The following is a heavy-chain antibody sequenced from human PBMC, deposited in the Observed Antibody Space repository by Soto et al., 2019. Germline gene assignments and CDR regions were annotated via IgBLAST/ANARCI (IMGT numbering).Heavy chain of an antibody. Sequence: PVGSLRLSCAASGFTFSSYGMHWVRQAPGKGLEWVAVISYDGSNKYYADPVKGRFTISRDNSKNTLYLQMNSLRAEDTAVYYCAKDMRGDFWSGYYRASYYYGMDVWGQGTTVTVSS. CDR3: AKDMRGDFWSGYYRASYYYGMDV. J-gene: IGHJ6*02. V-gene: IGHV3-30*18. D-gene: IGHD3-3*01. CDR2: ISYDGSNK. CDR1: GFTFSSYG.